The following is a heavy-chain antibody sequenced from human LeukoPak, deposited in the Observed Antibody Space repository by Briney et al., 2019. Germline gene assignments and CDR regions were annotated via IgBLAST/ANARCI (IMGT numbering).Heavy chain of an antibody. CDR2: IYTSGST. V-gene: IGHV4-61*02. J-gene: IGHJ5*02. CDR3: ARDSSWFDP. D-gene: IGHD2-15*01. CDR1: GGSISSGSYY. Sequence: SQTLSLTCTVSGGSISSGSYYWSWIRQPAGKGLEWIGRIYTSGSTNYNPSLKSRVTISVDTSKNQFSLKLSSVTAADTAVYYYARDSSWFDPWGQGTLVTVSS.